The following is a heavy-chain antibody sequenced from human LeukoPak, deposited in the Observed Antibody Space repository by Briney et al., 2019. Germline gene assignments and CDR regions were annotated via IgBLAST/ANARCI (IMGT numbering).Heavy chain of an antibody. D-gene: IGHD1-26*01. J-gene: IGHJ4*02. CDR3: AKDVGKWESLHFFDY. Sequence: GGSLRLSCAASGFTFSSYAMSWVRQAPGQELEWVSGIYAGGGTTYYADSVKGRFTISRDDSRNTLYLQMNSLRGDDTAVYYCAKDVGKWESLHFFDYWGQGTLVTVSS. V-gene: IGHV3-23*01. CDR1: GFTFSSYA. CDR2: IYAGGGTT.